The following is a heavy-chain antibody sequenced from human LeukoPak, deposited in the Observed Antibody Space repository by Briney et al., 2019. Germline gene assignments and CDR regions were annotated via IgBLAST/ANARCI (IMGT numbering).Heavy chain of an antibody. CDR1: GGSISSGGYY. J-gene: IGHJ5*02. CDR3: ARLGYCSSTSCYTLQGWFDP. D-gene: IGHD2-2*02. V-gene: IGHV4-30-4*01. Sequence: SQTLSLTCTVSGGSISSGGYYWSWIRQPPGKGLEWIGYIYYGGSTYYNPSLKSRVTISVDTSKNQFSLKLSSVTAADTAVYYCARLGYCSSTSCYTLQGWFDPWGQGTLVTVSS. CDR2: IYYGGST.